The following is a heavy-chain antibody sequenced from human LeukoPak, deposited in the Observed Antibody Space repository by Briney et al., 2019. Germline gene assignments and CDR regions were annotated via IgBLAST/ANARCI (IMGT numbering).Heavy chain of an antibody. D-gene: IGHD6-13*01. J-gene: IGHJ6*01. CDR1: GFTFSSYA. V-gene: IGHV3-30*04. Sequence: GGCLRLSCAASGFTFSSYAMHWVRQAPGKGLEWMAVISYDGSNKYYADSVKGRFTISRDNSKNTLYLQMNSLRAEDTAVYYCARGLAAAGTRYYYYYGMDVWGQGTTVTVSS. CDR3: ARGLAAAGTRYYYYYGMDV. CDR2: ISYDGSNK.